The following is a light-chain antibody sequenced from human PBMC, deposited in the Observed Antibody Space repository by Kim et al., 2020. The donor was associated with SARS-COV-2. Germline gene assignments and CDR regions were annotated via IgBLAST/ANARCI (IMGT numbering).Light chain of an antibody. CDR3: QSYAGSAWV. V-gene: IGLV6-57*02. J-gene: IGLJ3*02. Sequence: GKTVTIACTTTSGYIASDYVQWYQQRPGSAPTTVIYADNLRPSGVPDRFSGSIDSSSNSASLTISGLKTEDEADYYCQSYAGSAWVFGGGTQLTVL. CDR2: ADN. CDR1: SGYIASDY.